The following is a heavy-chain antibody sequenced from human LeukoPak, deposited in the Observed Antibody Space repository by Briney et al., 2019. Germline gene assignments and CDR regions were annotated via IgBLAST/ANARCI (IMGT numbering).Heavy chain of an antibody. V-gene: IGHV3-23*01. J-gene: IGHJ5*02. Sequence: PGGSLRLSCAASGFTFSGYAMSWVRQAPGKGLEWVSRISGSGGSTNYADSVKGRFTISRDNSKNTLYLQMNSLRAEDTAVYYCAKSGGQYYYDSKSWFDPWGQGTLVTVSS. CDR2: ISGSGGST. CDR3: AKSGGQYYYDSKSWFDP. D-gene: IGHD3-22*01. CDR1: GFTFSGYA.